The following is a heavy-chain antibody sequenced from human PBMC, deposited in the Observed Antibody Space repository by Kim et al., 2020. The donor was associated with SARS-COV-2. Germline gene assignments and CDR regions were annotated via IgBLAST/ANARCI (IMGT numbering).Heavy chain of an antibody. J-gene: IGHJ3*02. V-gene: IGHV5-51*01. Sequence: GESLKISCKGSGYSFTNYWIGWVRQMPGKGLEWMGIIYPGDSDTRYSPSFQGQVTISADKSISTAYLQWSSLKASDTAMYYFARPVAVAGLDAFDIWGQGTMVTVSS. CDR2: IYPGDSDT. CDR3: ARPVAVAGLDAFDI. CDR1: GYSFTNYW. D-gene: IGHD6-19*01.